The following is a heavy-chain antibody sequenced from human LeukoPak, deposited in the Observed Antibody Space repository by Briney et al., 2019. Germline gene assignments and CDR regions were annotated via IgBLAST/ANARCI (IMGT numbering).Heavy chain of an antibody. CDR3: ARGVYWSLDY. V-gene: IGHV3-23*01. Sequence: GGSLRLSCAISGFIFNTNGMNWVRQRPGKGLEWLATIAGGDESTYYADSVKGRFAISRDNSKNTVFLHMNSLRVEDTAVYYCARGVYWSLDYWGQGTPVTVSS. CDR1: GFIFNTNG. D-gene: IGHD1-1*01. J-gene: IGHJ4*02. CDR2: IAGGDEST.